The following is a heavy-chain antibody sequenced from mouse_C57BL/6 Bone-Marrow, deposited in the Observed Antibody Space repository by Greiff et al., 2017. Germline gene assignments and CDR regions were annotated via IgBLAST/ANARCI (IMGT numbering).Heavy chain of an antibody. Sequence: VQLKQPGAELVRPGTSVKLSCKASGYTFTSYWMHWVKQRPGQGLEWIGVIDPSDSYTNYNQKFKGKATVTVDTSSSTAYMQLSSLTSEDSAVYCCASILGYAMDYGGQGTSVTVSS. D-gene: IGHD3-1*01. CDR3: ASILGYAMDY. J-gene: IGHJ4*01. CDR2: IDPSDSYT. V-gene: IGHV1-59*01. CDR1: GYTFTSYW.